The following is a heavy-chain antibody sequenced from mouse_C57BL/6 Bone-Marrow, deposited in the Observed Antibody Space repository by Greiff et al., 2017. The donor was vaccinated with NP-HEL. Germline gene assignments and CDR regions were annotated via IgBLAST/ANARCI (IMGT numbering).Heavy chain of an antibody. D-gene: IGHD2-3*01. CDR1: GFTFSDYY. CDR2: ISNGGGST. CDR3: ARPSDGYYSAMDY. V-gene: IGHV5-12*01. J-gene: IGHJ4*01. Sequence: EVKLMESGGGLVQPGGSLKLSCAASGFTFSDYYMYWVRQTPEKRLEWVAYISNGGGSTYYPDTVKGRFTISRDNAKNTLYLQMSRLKSEDTAMYYCARPSDGYYSAMDYWGQGTSVTVSS.